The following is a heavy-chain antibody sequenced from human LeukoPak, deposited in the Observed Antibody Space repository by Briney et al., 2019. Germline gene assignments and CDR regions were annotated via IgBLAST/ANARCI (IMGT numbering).Heavy chain of an antibody. D-gene: IGHD2-2*02. V-gene: IGHV1-18*01. CDR1: GYTFTSYG. CDR3: ARGLRRYCSSTSCYTYYYGMDV. CDR2: ISAYNGNT. J-gene: IGHJ6*02. Sequence: ASMKVSCKASGYTFTSYGISWVRQAPGQGLEWMGWISAYNGNTNYAQKLQGRVTMTTDTSTSTAYMELRSLRSDDTAVYYCARGLRRYCSSTSCYTYYYGMDVWGQGTTVTVSS.